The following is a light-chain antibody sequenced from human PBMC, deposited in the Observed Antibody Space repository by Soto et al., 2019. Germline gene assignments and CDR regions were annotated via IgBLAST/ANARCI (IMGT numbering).Light chain of an antibody. Sequence: EILMTQSPAILSVSPGERATLSCRAAQGVTTNFAWYQQKSGQSPRLLIYDVSIRATGVPARFSGTGSETDFTLTISGLQSEDSAVYFCQQYNNWPFSFGQGTRLEIK. CDR3: QQYNNWPFS. CDR1: QGVTTN. J-gene: IGKJ5*01. V-gene: IGKV3-15*01. CDR2: DVS.